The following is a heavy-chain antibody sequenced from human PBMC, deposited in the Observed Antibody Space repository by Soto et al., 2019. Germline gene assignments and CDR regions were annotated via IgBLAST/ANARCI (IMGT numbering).Heavy chain of an antibody. Sequence: ASVKVSCKASGYTFTNNVINWVRQAPGQRLEWMGWINAGNGNTKYSQKFQGRVTITRDTSASTAYMELSSLRSEDTAVYYCARAVAVAADFDYWGQGTLVTVSS. CDR3: ARAVAVAADFDY. D-gene: IGHD6-19*01. CDR2: INAGNGNT. J-gene: IGHJ4*02. V-gene: IGHV1-3*01. CDR1: GYTFTNNV.